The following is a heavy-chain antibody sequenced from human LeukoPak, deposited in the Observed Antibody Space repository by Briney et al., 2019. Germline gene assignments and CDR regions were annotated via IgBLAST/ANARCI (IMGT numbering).Heavy chain of an antibody. D-gene: IGHD6-13*01. V-gene: IGHV3-30*18. CDR3: AKSPAAGLFDY. CDR2: ISYDGSNK. J-gene: IGHJ4*02. CDR1: GFTSSSYG. Sequence: PGGSLRLSCAASGFTSSSYGMHWVRQAPGKGLEWVAVISYDGSNKYYADTVKGRFTISRDNSKNTLYLQMNSLRAEDTAVYYCAKSPAAGLFDYWGQGTLVTVSS.